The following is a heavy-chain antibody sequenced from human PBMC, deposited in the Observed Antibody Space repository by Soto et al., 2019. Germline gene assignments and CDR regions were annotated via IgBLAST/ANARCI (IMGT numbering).Heavy chain of an antibody. V-gene: IGHV1-2*04. Sequence: ASVQVSCKASGYTFTGYYMHSVRQAPGQGLEWMGWINPNSGGTNYAQKFQGWVTMTRDTSISTAYMELSRLRSDDTAVYYCARGDTAMVKGQYAYYGRDVWGKGNLVTV. CDR1: GYTFTGYY. CDR2: INPNSGGT. D-gene: IGHD5-18*01. J-gene: IGHJ6*04. CDR3: ARGDTAMVKGQYAYYGRDV.